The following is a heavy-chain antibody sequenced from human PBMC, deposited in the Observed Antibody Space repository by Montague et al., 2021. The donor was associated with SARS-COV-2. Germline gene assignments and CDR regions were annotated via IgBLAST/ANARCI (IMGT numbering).Heavy chain of an antibody. Sequence: SETLSLTCTVSGGSIYSSSYYWGWIRQPPGKGLEWIGNVFYSGSTYYKSSLKSRVTISVDTSKNQFSLKLNSVTAADTAVYYCGSFIDYWGQGTLVTVSS. CDR3: GSFIDY. CDR1: GGSIYSSSYY. J-gene: IGHJ4*02. V-gene: IGHV4-39*01. CDR2: VFYSGST.